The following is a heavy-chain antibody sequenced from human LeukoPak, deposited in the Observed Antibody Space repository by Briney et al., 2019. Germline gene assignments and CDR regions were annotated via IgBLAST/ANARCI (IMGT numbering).Heavy chain of an antibody. CDR2: INPSGGST. CDR1: GYTFTSYY. V-gene: IGHV1-46*01. J-gene: IGHJ4*02. Sequence: GASVKVSCKASGYTFTSYYMHWVRQAPGQGLEWMGIINPSGGSTSYAQKFQGRVTMTRDMSTSTVYMELSSLRSEDTAVYYCARDIVSNPFDYWGQGTLVTVSS. CDR3: ARDIVSNPFDY. D-gene: IGHD4-11*01.